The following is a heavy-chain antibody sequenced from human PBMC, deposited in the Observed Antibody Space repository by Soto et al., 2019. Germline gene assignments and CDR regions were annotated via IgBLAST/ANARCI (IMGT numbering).Heavy chain of an antibody. J-gene: IGHJ4*02. CDR1: GFTFSTYA. CDR2: ISYDGSNK. D-gene: IGHD5-12*01. V-gene: IGHV3-30-3*01. Sequence: QVQLVESGGGVVQPGRSLGLSCAASGFTFSTYAMHWVRQAPGKGLEWVALISYDGSNKDYTDSVKGRFTISRDNSKNTVFLQMNSLTTEDTALYYCARDRGYSGYDSTDYWGQGTLVTVSS. CDR3: ARDRGYSGYDSTDY.